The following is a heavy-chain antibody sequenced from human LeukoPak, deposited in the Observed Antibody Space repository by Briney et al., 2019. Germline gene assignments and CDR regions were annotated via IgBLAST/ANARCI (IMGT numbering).Heavy chain of an antibody. D-gene: IGHD5-12*01. CDR3: ATVRNIVATRGAFDI. J-gene: IGHJ3*02. Sequence: ASVKVSCKASGYTFTSYGISWVRQAPGQGLEWMGWINAYNGNTNYAQKLQGRVTMTTDTSTSTAYMELRSLRSEDTAVYYCATVRNIVATRGAFDICGQGTMATVSS. CDR2: INAYNGNT. V-gene: IGHV1-18*01. CDR1: GYTFTSYG.